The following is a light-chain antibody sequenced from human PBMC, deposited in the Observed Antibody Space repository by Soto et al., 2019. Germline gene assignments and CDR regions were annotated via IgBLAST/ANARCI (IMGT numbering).Light chain of an antibody. Sequence: DIQMTQSPSSVSASVGDRVTITCRASQDISSWLVWYQQKPGKAPNLLIYAAFSLQSGVPSRFSGSVSGTDFTLTLSSLQHEDSASYVCEQIRRYPLKFGQGTKVEIK. J-gene: IGKJ1*01. V-gene: IGKV1-12*01. CDR2: AAF. CDR3: EQIRRYPLK. CDR1: QDISSW.